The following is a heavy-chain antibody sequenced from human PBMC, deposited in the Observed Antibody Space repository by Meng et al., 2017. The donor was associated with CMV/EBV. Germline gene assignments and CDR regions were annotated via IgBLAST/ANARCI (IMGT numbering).Heavy chain of an antibody. J-gene: IGHJ6*02. CDR3: AREPYYDFWSGYYSGYYGTDV. V-gene: IGHV3-48*04. CDR2: ISSSGSTI. D-gene: IGHD3-3*01. CDR1: GFTFSSYG. Sequence: GESLKISCAASGFTFSSYGMHWVRQAPGKGLEWVSYISSSGSTIYYADSVKGRFTISRDNAKNSLYLQMNSLRAEDTAVYYCAREPYYDFWSGYYSGYYGTDVWDQGTTVTVSS.